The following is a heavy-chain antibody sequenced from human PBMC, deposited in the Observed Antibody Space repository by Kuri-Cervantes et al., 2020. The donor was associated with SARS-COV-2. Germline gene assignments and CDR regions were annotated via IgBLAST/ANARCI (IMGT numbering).Heavy chain of an antibody. J-gene: IGHJ3*02. V-gene: IGHV3-23*01. Sequence: GESLKISCAASGFTFSSYAMSWVRQAPGKGLEWVSVISGSGVSTYYADSVKGRFTISRDNSKNTLYLQMNSLRAEDTAVYYCARAHIAARPEVAFDIWGQGTMVTVSS. CDR3: ARAHIAARPEVAFDI. CDR2: ISGSGVST. CDR1: GFTFSSYA. D-gene: IGHD6-6*01.